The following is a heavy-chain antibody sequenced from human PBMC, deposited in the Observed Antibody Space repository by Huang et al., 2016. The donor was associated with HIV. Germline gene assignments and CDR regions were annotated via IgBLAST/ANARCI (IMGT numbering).Heavy chain of an antibody. J-gene: IGHJ4*02. V-gene: IGHV3-74*01. CDR1: GFPFRSYW. D-gene: IGHD3-22*01. CDR2: INRYGSSS. Sequence: EVQLVESGGGLVQPGGSLRLSCAASGFPFRSYWMHWVRQAPGQGLVWVSRINRYGSSSGSADSVKGRFTISRDNAKNTLYLKMNSLRAEDTAVYYCVRDPRIQSWLNYFDYWGQGTLVSVSS. CDR3: VRDPRIQSWLNYFDY.